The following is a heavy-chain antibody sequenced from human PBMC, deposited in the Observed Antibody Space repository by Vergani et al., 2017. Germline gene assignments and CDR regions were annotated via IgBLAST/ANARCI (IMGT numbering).Heavy chain of an antibody. V-gene: IGHV4-59*01. CDR3: ARVGGDYTLYYYYYYVDV. D-gene: IGHD4-17*01. CDR1: GGSISSYY. Sequence: QVQLQESGPGLVKPSETLSLTCTVSGGSISSYYWSWIRQPPGKGLEWIGYIYYSGSTNYNPSLKSRVTISVDTSKNHFSLKLSSVTAADTAVYYCARVGGDYTLYYYYYYVDVWGKGTTVTVSS. J-gene: IGHJ6*03. CDR2: IYYSGST.